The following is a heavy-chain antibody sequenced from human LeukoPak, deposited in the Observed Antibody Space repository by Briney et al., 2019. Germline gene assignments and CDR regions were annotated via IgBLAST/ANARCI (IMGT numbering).Heavy chain of an antibody. D-gene: IGHD1-26*01. CDR3: ARDGRPSPLYGLDV. CDR1: GGSIRSYY. V-gene: IGHV4-59*01. Sequence: SETLSLTCTVSGGSIRSYYWSWVRQPPGKGLEWIGYIYYSGSTNYNPSLKSRVTISVDTSKNQFSLKLSSVTVADTAVYYCARDGRPSPLYGLDVWGQGTTVTVSS. J-gene: IGHJ6*02. CDR2: IYYSGST.